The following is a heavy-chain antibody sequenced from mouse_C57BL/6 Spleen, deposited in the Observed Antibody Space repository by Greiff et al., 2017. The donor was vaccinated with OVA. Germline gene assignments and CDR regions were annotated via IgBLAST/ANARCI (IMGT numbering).Heavy chain of an antibody. CDR2: FYPGSGSI. CDR1: GYTFTEYT. D-gene: IGHD2-5*01. V-gene: IGHV1-62-2*01. CDR3: ARHEDRVYSNYGLYAMDY. Sequence: QVQLKQSGAELVKPGASVKLSYKASGYTFTEYTIHWVKQRSGQGLEWIGWFYPGSGSIKYNEKFKDKATLTADKSSSTVYMELSRLTSEDSAVYFCARHEDRVYSNYGLYAMDYWGQGTSVTVSS. J-gene: IGHJ4*01.